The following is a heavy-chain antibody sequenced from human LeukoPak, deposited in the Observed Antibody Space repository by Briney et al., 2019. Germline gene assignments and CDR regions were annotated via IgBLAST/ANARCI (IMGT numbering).Heavy chain of an antibody. Sequence: GGSLRLSCAASGFTFSDYYMSWIRQAPGKGLEWVSYISSSGSTIYYADSVKGRFTISRDNAKNSLYLQMNSLRAEDTAVYYCARVSVPAAILDDDYWGQGTLVTVSS. J-gene: IGHJ4*02. CDR2: ISSSGSTI. D-gene: IGHD2-2*02. CDR3: ARVSVPAAILDDDY. CDR1: GFTFSDYY. V-gene: IGHV3-11*01.